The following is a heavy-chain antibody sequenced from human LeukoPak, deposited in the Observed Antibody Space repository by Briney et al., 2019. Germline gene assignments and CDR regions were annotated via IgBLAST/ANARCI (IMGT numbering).Heavy chain of an antibody. Sequence: SETLSLTCAVYGGSFSGYYWSWIRQPPGKGLEWIGEINHSGSTNYNPSLKSRVTISIDTSKNQFSLKLSSVTAADTAVYYCARTGESNDFWSGYYRVYFDYWGQGTLVTVSS. J-gene: IGHJ4*02. D-gene: IGHD3-3*01. CDR2: INHSGST. V-gene: IGHV4-34*01. CDR1: GGSFSGYY. CDR3: ARTGESNDFWSGYYRVYFDY.